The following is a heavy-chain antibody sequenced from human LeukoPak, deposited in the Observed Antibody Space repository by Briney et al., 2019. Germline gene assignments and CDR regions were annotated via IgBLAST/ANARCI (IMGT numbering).Heavy chain of an antibody. J-gene: IGHJ4*02. Sequence: PGGSLRLSCAASGFTFSSYSMNRVRQAPGKGLEGVSSISNSGNYIYYADSLKGRFTISRDNAKNSVYLQTSSLTAEHTAVYYCAKALGSYYYDTIEYWGQGTLVTVSS. CDR2: ISNSGNYI. CDR1: GFTFSSYS. CDR3: AKALGSYYYDTIEY. V-gene: IGHV3-21*01. D-gene: IGHD3-22*01.